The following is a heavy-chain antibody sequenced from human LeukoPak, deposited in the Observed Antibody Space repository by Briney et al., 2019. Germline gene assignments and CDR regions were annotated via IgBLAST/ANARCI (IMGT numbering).Heavy chain of an antibody. V-gene: IGHV3-23*01. CDR2: ISGSGGST. J-gene: IGHJ4*02. Sequence: GGSRRLSCAASGFTFSSYGMSWVRQAPGKGLEWVSAISGSGGSTYYADSVKGRFTISRDNSKNTLYLQMSSLRADDTAVYYCARSRSAPDWGQGTLVTVSS. CDR3: ARSRSAPD. CDR1: GFTFSSYG.